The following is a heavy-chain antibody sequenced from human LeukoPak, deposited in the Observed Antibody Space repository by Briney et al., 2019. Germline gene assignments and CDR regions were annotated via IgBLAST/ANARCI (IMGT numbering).Heavy chain of an antibody. Sequence: GGSLRLSCAASTFTLSSYGMSWVRQAPGKGLEWVSAISGSGGSTYYADSVKGRLTTSRDNSKNSLYLQMNRLSAEDTAVYYVAKDGYCSAGSCFSANDAFDIWGQGTMVTVSS. V-gene: IGHV3-23*01. D-gene: IGHD2-15*01. CDR3: AKDGYCSAGSCFSANDAFDI. J-gene: IGHJ3*02. CDR1: TFTLSSYG. CDR2: ISGSGGST.